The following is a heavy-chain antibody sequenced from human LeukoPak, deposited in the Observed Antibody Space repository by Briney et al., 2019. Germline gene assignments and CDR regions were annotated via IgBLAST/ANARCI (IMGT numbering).Heavy chain of an antibody. CDR1: GYTFTGYY. D-gene: IGHD3-10*01. V-gene: IGHV1-2*02. CDR3: ARDFKASYYYGSGSYLDY. CDR2: INPNSGGT. J-gene: IGHJ4*02. Sequence: GASVKVSCKASGYTFTGYYMHWVRQAPGQGLECMGWINPNSGGTNYAQKFQGRVTMTRDTSISAAYMELSRLRSDDTAVYYCARDFKASYYYGSGSYLDYWGQGTLVTVSS.